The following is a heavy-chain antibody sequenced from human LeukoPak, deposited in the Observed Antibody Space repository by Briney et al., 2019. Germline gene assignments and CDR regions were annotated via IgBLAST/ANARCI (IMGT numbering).Heavy chain of an antibody. Sequence: PSETLSLTCAVYGGSFSGYYWSWIRQPPGKGLEWIGEINHSGSTNYNPSLKSRVTISVDTSKNQFSLKLSSVTAADTAVYYCATGSQSLGYCSSGSCRAKIFDYWGQGTLVTVSS. CDR2: INHSGST. CDR3: ATGSQSLGYCSSGSCRAKIFDY. D-gene: IGHD2-15*01. J-gene: IGHJ4*02. CDR1: GGSFSGYY. V-gene: IGHV4-34*01.